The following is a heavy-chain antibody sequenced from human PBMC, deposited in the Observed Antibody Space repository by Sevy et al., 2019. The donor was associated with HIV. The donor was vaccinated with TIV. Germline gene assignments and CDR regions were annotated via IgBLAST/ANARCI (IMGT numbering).Heavy chain of an antibody. CDR1: GGSIISGDYY. CDR2: IHYTGST. V-gene: IGHV4-30-4*01. D-gene: IGHD4-17*01. Sequence: SETLSLTCSVSGGSIISGDYYLSWLRQPPGRGLEWIGYIHYTGSTDYNPSLESRVTISVDTSKNQFSLKLTSVTAADTAVYYCARDEGDYGDKSYYYGMDVWGRGTTVTVSS. CDR3: ARDEGDYGDKSYYYGMDV. J-gene: IGHJ6*02.